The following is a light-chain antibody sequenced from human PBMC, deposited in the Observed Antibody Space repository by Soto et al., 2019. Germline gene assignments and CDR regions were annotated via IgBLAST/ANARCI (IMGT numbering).Light chain of an antibody. CDR3: QQYGSSWT. J-gene: IGKJ1*01. CDR1: QSVSSSY. Sequence: IVLTQSPGTLSLSPGERATLPCRASQSVSSSYLVWYQQKPGQAPRLLIYGASNRATGIPDRFSGSGSGTDFTLTISRLEPEDFAVYYCQQYGSSWTFGQGTKVEIK. CDR2: GAS. V-gene: IGKV3-20*01.